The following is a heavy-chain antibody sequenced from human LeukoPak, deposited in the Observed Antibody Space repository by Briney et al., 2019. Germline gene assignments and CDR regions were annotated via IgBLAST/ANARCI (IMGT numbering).Heavy chain of an antibody. CDR1: GYNFTSYD. V-gene: IGHV1-8*01. D-gene: IGHD3-9*01. Sequence: ASVKVSCKAYGYNFTSYDISWARQATGQGLDWIGWMNPNSGNTGHAQKFQDRVTMTRNTPISTAYMELSSLRSEDTAVYYCAGSDILTGYYSRYYYYGMDVWGQGTTVTVSS. CDR2: MNPNSGNT. J-gene: IGHJ6*02. CDR3: AGSDILTGYYSRYYYYGMDV.